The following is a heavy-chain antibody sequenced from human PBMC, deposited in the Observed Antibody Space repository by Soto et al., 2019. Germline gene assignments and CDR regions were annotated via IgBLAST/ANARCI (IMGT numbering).Heavy chain of an antibody. Sequence: VQLVQSGAEVKKPGASVKVSCKASGYTFTSYAMHWVRQAPGQRLEWMGWINAGNGNTKYSQKFQGRVTITSDTSASTDYMELSSLRSEDTAVYYCASGPGGPDGPGDYWGQGTLVTVSS. CDR1: GYTFTSYA. CDR3: ASGPGGPDGPGDY. CDR2: INAGNGNT. J-gene: IGHJ4*02. V-gene: IGHV1-3*01. D-gene: IGHD2-15*01.